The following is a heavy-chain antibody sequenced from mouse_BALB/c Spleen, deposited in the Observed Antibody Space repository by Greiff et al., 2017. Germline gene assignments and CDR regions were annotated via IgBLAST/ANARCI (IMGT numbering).Heavy chain of an antibody. D-gene: IGHD2-14*01. CDR2: IDPANGNT. J-gene: IGHJ3*01. CDR1: GFYIKDTY. Sequence: VQLQQSGAELVKPGPSVKLSCTASGFYIKDTYMHWVKQRPEQGLEWIGRIDPANGNTKYDPKFQGKATITADTSSNTAYLQLSSLTSEDTAVYYCAREGIYGYDGFAYWGQGTLVTVSA. V-gene: IGHV14-3*02. CDR3: AREGIYGYDGFAY.